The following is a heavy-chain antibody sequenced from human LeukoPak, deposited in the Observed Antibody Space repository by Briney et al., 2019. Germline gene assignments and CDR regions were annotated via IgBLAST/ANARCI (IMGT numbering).Heavy chain of an antibody. CDR3: ARDYYDSSGYYYVDY. J-gene: IGHJ4*02. CDR2: IIPILGIA. D-gene: IGHD3-22*01. CDR1: GGTFSSYA. V-gene: IGHV1-69*04. Sequence: SVKVSYKASGGTFSSYAISWVRQAPGQGLEWMGRIIPILGIANYAQKFQGRVTITADKSTSTAYMELSSLRSEDTAVYYCARDYYDSSGYYYVDYWGQGTLVTVSS.